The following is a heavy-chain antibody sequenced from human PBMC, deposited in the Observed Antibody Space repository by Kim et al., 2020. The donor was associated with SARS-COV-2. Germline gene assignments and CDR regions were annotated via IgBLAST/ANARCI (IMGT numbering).Heavy chain of an antibody. D-gene: IGHD6-19*01. CDR2: INHSGST. CDR1: GGSFSGYY. J-gene: IGHJ6*02. V-gene: IGHV4-34*01. Sequence: SETLSLTCAVYGGSFSGYYWSWIRQPPGKGLEWIGEINHSGSTNYNPSLKSRVTISVDTSKNQFSLKLSSVTAADTAVYYCARGEVLKSGWLANYYYYGMDVWGQGTTVTVSS. CDR3: ARGEVLKSGWLANYYYYGMDV.